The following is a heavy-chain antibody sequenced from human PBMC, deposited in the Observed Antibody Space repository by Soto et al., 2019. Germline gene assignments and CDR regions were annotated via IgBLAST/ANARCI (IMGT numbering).Heavy chain of an antibody. CDR2: VIPIIGVT. V-gene: IGHV1-69*17. CDR3: ARESLSAKAADH. CDR1: GDTFNSYV. Sequence: QVQLVQSGAEVKRPGSSVKVSCEASGDTFNSYVISWVRQAPGQGLEWMGGVIPIIGVTHYAQKFQGRVTISAPTATGTAYMAFTNLGFASTGLYYCARESLSAKAADHWCQGTLVTVSS. D-gene: IGHD3-16*01. J-gene: IGHJ4*02.